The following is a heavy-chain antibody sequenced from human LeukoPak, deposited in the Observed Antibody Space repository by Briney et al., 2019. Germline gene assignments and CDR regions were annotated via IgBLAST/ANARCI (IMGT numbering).Heavy chain of an antibody. Sequence: GGSLRLSCAASGFTFDDYAMHWVRQGPWKGLEWVSGVSWNSGIIGYADSVQGRFTISRDYAKNSLYLQMNSLRAEDTALYYCAKDISSGSGWGGFDYWGQGTLVTVSS. J-gene: IGHJ4*02. CDR1: GFTFDDYA. CDR3: AKDISSGSGWGGFDY. CDR2: VSWNSGII. V-gene: IGHV3-9*01. D-gene: IGHD6-19*01.